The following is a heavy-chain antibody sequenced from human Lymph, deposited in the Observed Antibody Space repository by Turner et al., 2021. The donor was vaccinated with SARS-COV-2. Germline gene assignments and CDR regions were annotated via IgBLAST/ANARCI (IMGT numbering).Heavy chain of an antibody. CDR2: ISSSSTYI. CDR1: GSTLSIYS. D-gene: IGHD6-19*01. Sequence: EVPLVESGGGLVKPGGSPRLPCAPPGSTLSIYSTHWVRQAPGKGLEWVSAISSSSTYIYYADSVKGRFTISRDNAKNSLYLQMNSLRAEDTAVYYCAGQAVAGTSLGYYYYGMDVWGQGTTVTVSS. V-gene: IGHV3-21*01. J-gene: IGHJ6*02. CDR3: AGQAVAGTSLGYYYYGMDV.